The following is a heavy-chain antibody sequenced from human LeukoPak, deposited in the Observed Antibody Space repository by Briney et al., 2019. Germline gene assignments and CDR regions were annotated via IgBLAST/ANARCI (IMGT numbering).Heavy chain of an antibody. CDR1: GFTFSSYS. CDR2: ISSSSSYI. D-gene: IGHD2-2*01. CDR3: AKGDTAIVPAATDY. Sequence: GGSLRLSCAASGFTFSSYSMNWVRQAPGKGLEWVSSISSSSSYIYYADSVKGRFTISRDNAKNSLYLQMNSLRAEDTAVYYCAKGDTAIVPAATDYWGQGTLVTVSS. V-gene: IGHV3-21*04. J-gene: IGHJ4*02.